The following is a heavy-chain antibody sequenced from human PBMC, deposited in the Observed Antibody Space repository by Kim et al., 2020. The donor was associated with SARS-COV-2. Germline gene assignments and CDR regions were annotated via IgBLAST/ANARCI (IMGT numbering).Heavy chain of an antibody. J-gene: IGHJ3*02. V-gene: IGHV3-33*01. Sequence: ADAVQGRFTISRDNSKNALDLQRNGLRAEDTAVYYCATIAAAGDDAFNIWGEGTMVTVSS. CDR3: ATIAAAGDDAFNI. D-gene: IGHD6-13*01.